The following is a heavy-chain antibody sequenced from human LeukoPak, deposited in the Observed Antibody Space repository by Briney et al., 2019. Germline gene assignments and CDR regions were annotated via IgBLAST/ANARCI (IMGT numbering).Heavy chain of an antibody. J-gene: IGHJ6*02. D-gene: IGHD3-16*01. Sequence: PGGSLRLSCAASGFTVRDGYMSWVRQAPGKRLEWLAFIYVSGTTFYAASVKGRFTISRDNSRNTLYLQMNSLRAEDTAVYYCAREFGGYPGGMDVWGQGTTVTVSS. CDR2: IYVSGTT. CDR1: GFTVRDGY. V-gene: IGHV3-53*01. CDR3: AREFGGYPGGMDV.